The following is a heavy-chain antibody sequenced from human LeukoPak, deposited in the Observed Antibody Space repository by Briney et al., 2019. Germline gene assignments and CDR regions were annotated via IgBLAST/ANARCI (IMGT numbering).Heavy chain of an antibody. CDR3: ARASYYDSVGFDY. Sequence: GGSLRLSCAASGFTFSSYGMHWVRQAPGKGLEWVAVIWYDGSNKYYADSVKGRLTISRDNSKNTLYLQMNSLRAEDTAVYYCARASYYDSVGFDYWGQGTLVTVSS. D-gene: IGHD3-22*01. CDR2: IWYDGSNK. J-gene: IGHJ4*02. V-gene: IGHV3-33*01. CDR1: GFTFSSYG.